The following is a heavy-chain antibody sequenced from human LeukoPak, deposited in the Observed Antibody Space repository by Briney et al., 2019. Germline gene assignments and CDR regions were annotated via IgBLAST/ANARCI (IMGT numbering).Heavy chain of an antibody. Sequence: ASVKVSCKASGYTFTGYYMHWVRQAPGQGLEWMGWINPNSGGTNYAQKFQGRVTMTRDTSISTAYMELSRLRSDDTAVYYCARDLMTTVTSSPHWGQGTLVTVPS. CDR2: INPNSGGT. D-gene: IGHD4-17*01. J-gene: IGHJ4*02. V-gene: IGHV1-2*02. CDR3: ARDLMTTVTSSPH. CDR1: GYTFTGYY.